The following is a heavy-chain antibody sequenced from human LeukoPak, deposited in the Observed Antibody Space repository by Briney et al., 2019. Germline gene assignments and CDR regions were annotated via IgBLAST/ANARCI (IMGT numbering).Heavy chain of an antibody. V-gene: IGHV5-51*01. Sequence: GESLKISCKGSGYSFTNYWIGWVRQMPGKVLELMGIIYPGDSDTRYSPSFQGQVTISADKSISTAYLQWSSLKASDTAMYYCARHSRGTIVVGTFDFWGQGTLVTVSS. CDR2: IYPGDSDT. CDR1: GYSFTNYW. J-gene: IGHJ4*02. D-gene: IGHD3-22*01. CDR3: ARHSRGTIVVGTFDF.